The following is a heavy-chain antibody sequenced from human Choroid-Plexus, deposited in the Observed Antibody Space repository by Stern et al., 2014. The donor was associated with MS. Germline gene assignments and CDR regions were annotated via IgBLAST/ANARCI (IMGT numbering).Heavy chain of an antibody. Sequence: VQLVQSGAEVKKPGASVKVSCKVSGYSLTELSMHWVRQAPGKGLEWMGAFDVEDGETFYAQKFLGRVNMTEDTSTDTAYMELSSLTSEDTAVYYCARGWELRGFDYWGQGTLVTVSS. CDR2: FDVEDGET. J-gene: IGHJ4*02. D-gene: IGHD4-23*01. CDR3: ARGWELRGFDY. V-gene: IGHV1-24*01. CDR1: GYSLTELS.